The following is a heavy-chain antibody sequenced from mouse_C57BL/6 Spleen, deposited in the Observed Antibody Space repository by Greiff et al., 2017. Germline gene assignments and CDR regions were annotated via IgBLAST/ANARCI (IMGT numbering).Heavy chain of an antibody. CDR2: IYPRSGNT. J-gene: IGHJ2*01. CDR1: GYTFTSYG. CDR3: ARCQDPYYYGSRYYFDY. D-gene: IGHD1-1*01. V-gene: IGHV1-81*01. Sequence: VQLQESGAELARPGASVKLSCKASGYTFTSYGISWVKQRTGQGLEWIGEIYPRSGNTYYNAKFKGKATLTADKSSSTAYMELRSLTSEDSAVYFCARCQDPYYYGSRYYFDYWGQGTTLTVSS.